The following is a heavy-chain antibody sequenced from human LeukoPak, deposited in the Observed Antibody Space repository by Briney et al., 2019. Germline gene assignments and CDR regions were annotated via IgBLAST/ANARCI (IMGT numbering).Heavy chain of an antibody. V-gene: IGHV3-74*01. CDR3: ARPLYGGYSDY. Sequence: GGSLRLSCAASGFTFSSYWMHWVRQAPGMGLVWVSRISGDGSTTSYADSVKGRFTISRDNAKNTLYLQMNSLRAEDTAVYYCARPLYGGYSDYWGQGTLVTVSS. J-gene: IGHJ4*02. D-gene: IGHD5-12*01. CDR1: GFTFSSYW. CDR2: ISGDGSTT.